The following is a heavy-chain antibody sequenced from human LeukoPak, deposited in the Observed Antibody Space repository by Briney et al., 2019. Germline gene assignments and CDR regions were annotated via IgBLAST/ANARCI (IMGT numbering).Heavy chain of an antibody. CDR3: ARGDSSSWYAGFFDY. D-gene: IGHD6-13*01. J-gene: IGHJ4*02. Sequence: SQTLSLTCAISGDSVSSNSAAWSWIRQSPSRGLEWLGRTYCRSKWYNDYAVSVKSRITINPDTSKNQFSLQLNSVTPEDTAVYYCARGDSSSWYAGFFDYWGQGTLVTVSS. CDR2: TYCRSKWYN. V-gene: IGHV6-1*01. CDR1: GDSVSSNSAA.